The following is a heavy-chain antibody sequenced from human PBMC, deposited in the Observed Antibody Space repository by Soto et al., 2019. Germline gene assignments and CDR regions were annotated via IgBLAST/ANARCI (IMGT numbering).Heavy chain of an antibody. CDR1: GFTFSSYA. CDR3: AKDGAAGYCSSTSCRTLRGFYYCYGMDV. Sequence: XESLSLSCAASGFTFSSYAMSWVRQAPGKGLEWVSAISGSGGSTYYADSVKGRFTISRDNSKNTLYLQMNSLRAEDTAVYYCAKDGAAGYCSSTSCRTLRGFYYCYGMDVWGQGTTVTVSS. D-gene: IGHD2-2*01. CDR2: ISGSGGST. J-gene: IGHJ6*02. V-gene: IGHV3-23*01.